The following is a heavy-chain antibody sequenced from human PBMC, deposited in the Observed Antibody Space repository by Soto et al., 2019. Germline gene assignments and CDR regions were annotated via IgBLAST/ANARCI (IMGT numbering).Heavy chain of an antibody. J-gene: IGHJ6*02. Sequence: ASVKVSCKASGYTFTGYYMHWVRQAPGQGLEWMGWINPNSGGTNYAQKFQGRVTMTRDTSINTAYMELSRLRSDDTAVYYCARTYRQLLNYYYYGMDVWGQGTTVTVSS. CDR2: INPNSGGT. V-gene: IGHV1-2*02. CDR3: ARTYRQLLNYYYYGMDV. CDR1: GYTFTGYY. D-gene: IGHD2-2*01.